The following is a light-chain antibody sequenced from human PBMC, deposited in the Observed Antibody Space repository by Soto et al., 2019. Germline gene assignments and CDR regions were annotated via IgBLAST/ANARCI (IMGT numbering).Light chain of an antibody. CDR2: GAS. CDR3: QQRNNWHPVT. Sequence: EILIPQSPATLSVSSGERATLSCRASQSVSSNLAWYQQKPGQAPRLIIYGASTRANGIPARFSGSGSGTDFTLTLSSLEPEDFAFYYCQQRNNWHPVTFGGGTKVDIK. CDR1: QSVSSN. J-gene: IGKJ4*01. V-gene: IGKV3-15*01.